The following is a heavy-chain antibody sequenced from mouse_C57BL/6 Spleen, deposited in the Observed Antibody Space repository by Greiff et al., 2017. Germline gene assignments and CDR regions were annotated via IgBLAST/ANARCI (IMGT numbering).Heavy chain of an antibody. D-gene: IGHD2-5*01. CDR1: GYTFTSYW. CDR3: ARYSNYGYFDV. V-gene: IGHV1-59*01. J-gene: IGHJ1*03. Sequence: QVQLQQPGAELVRPGTSVKLSCKASGYTFTSYWMNWVKQRPGQGLEWIGVIDPSDSYPNYNQKFKGTATLTVDQSSSTAYMQLSSLTSDYSAVYDCARYSNYGYFDVWGTGTSVTVSS. CDR2: IDPSDSYP.